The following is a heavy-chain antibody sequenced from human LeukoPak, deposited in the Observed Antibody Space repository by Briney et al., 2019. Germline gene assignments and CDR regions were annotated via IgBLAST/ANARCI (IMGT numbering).Heavy chain of an antibody. CDR1: GDSISSSGDY. Sequence: KPSETLSLTCTVSGDSISSSGDYWGWIRQLPGKWLEWIGSIFYSGTTYYNPSLRSRVTISVDTSNNHFSLRLWSVTAADTAVYYCARDADVIDYWGQGTLVTVSS. CDR2: IFYSGTT. J-gene: IGHJ4*02. V-gene: IGHV4-39*02. CDR3: ARDADVIDY.